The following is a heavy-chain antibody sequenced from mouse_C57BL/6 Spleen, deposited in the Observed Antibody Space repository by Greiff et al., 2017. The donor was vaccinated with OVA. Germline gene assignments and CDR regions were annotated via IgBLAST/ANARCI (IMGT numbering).Heavy chain of an antibody. Sequence: QVQLQQSGTELVKPGASVKLSCKASGYTFTSYWMHWVKQRPGQGLEWIGNINPSNGGTNYNEKFKSKATLTVDKSSSTAYMQLSSLTSEDSAVYYCARSDYGSSPFAYWGQGTLVTVSA. CDR1: GYTFTSYW. J-gene: IGHJ3*01. V-gene: IGHV1-53*01. CDR3: ARSDYGSSPFAY. CDR2: INPSNGGT. D-gene: IGHD1-1*01.